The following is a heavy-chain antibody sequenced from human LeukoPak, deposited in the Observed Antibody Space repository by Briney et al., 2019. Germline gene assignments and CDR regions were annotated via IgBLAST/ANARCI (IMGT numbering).Heavy chain of an antibody. CDR1: GYSFTGHY. Sequence: ASVKVSCKSSGYSFTGHYMHWVRQAPGQGLEWMGWINPNSGGTNYAQKFQGRVTMTRDTSISTGYMELSRLRSDDTAVYYCARGLMDGHDFDYWGQGTLVTVSS. D-gene: IGHD3-3*01. J-gene: IGHJ4*02. CDR3: ARGLMDGHDFDY. CDR2: INPNSGGT. V-gene: IGHV1-2*02.